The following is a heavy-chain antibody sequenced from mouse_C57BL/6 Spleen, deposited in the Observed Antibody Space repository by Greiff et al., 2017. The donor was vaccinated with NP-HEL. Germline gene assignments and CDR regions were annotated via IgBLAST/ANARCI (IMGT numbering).Heavy chain of an antibody. J-gene: IGHJ3*01. Sequence: EVQGVESGEGLVKPGGSLKLSCAASGFTFSSYAMSWVRQTPEKRLEWVAYISSGGDYIYYADTVKGRFTISRDNARNTLYLQMSSLKSEDTAMYYCTRGLTTVVATPFAYWGQGTLVTVSA. CDR3: TRGLTTVVATPFAY. CDR1: GFTFSSYA. CDR2: ISSGGDYI. D-gene: IGHD1-1*01. V-gene: IGHV5-9-1*02.